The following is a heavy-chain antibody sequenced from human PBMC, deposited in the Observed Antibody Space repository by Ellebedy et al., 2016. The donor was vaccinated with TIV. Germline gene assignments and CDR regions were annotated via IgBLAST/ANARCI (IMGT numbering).Heavy chain of an antibody. Sequence: MPSDTLSLTCAIPGDSVSSNSAAWNWIRQSPSRGLEWLGRTYYRSKWYNDYAVSVKSRITINPDTSKNQFSLQLNSVSPEDTAVYYCARDTSSGWGFNWFDPWGQGTLVTVSS. D-gene: IGHD6-19*01. CDR1: GDSVSSNSAA. CDR3: ARDTSSGWGFNWFDP. J-gene: IGHJ5*02. V-gene: IGHV6-1*01. CDR2: TYYRSKWYN.